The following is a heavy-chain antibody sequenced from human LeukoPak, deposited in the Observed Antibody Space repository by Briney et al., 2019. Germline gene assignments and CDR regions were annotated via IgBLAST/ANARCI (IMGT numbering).Heavy chain of an antibody. CDR3: TRGEYRSSSGFDY. V-gene: IGHV3-33*01. CDR1: GFTFSSYG. Sequence: GGSLRLSCAASGFTFSSYGMHWVRQAPGEGLEWVAVIWYDGSKKYYADSVKGRFTISRDNSKNTLYLQMNSLRAEDTAVYYCTRGEYRSSSGFDYWGQGTLVAVSS. CDR2: IWYDGSKK. J-gene: IGHJ4*02. D-gene: IGHD6-6*01.